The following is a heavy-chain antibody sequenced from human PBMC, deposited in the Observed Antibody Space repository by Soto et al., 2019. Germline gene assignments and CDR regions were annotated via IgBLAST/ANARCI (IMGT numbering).Heavy chain of an antibody. CDR1: GFSLSTSGVG. J-gene: IGHJ4*02. Sequence: QITLKASGPTLVKPTQTLTLTCTFSGFSLSTSGVGVGWIRQPPGKALEWLALIYWADDKRYSPSLKSRLTITKDTSKHQVVLTMTNMDPVDTATYYCAHRPSYCSGGSCYSGFDYGGQGTRVTVSS. CDR2: IYWADDK. D-gene: IGHD2-15*01. CDR3: AHRPSYCSGGSCYSGFDY. V-gene: IGHV2-5*02.